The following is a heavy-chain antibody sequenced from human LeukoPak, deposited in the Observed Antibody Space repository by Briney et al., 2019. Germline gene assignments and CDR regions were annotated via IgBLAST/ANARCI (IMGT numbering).Heavy chain of an antibody. CDR2: INPSGGST. CDR3: ARDQWYYYDSSGYYYPNPFDY. CDR1: GYTFTSYY. Sequence: GASVKVSCKASGYTFTSYYMHWERQAPGQGLEWMGIINPSGGSTSYAQKFQGRVTMTRDTSTSTVYMELSSLRSEDTAVYYCARDQWYYYDSSGYYYPNPFDYWGQGTLVTVSS. D-gene: IGHD3-22*01. J-gene: IGHJ4*02. V-gene: IGHV1-46*01.